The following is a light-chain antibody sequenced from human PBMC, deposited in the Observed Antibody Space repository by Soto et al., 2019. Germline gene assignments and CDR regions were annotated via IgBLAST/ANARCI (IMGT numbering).Light chain of an antibody. CDR3: SSYTSSSTLSTYV. J-gene: IGLJ1*01. CDR2: DVS. CDR1: SSDVGGYNY. Sequence: QSALTQPASVSGSPGQSITISCTGTSSDVGGYNYVSWYQHHPGKAPKLMIYDVSNRPSGVSNRFSGSKPGNTASLIISGLQAEDEADYYCSSYTSSSTLSTYVFGTG. V-gene: IGLV2-14*03.